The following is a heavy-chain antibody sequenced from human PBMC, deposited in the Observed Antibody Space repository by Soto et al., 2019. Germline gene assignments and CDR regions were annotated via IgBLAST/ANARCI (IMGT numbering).Heavy chain of an antibody. Sequence: QVPLVQSGAEVKKPGASVKVSCKASGYTFTSYAMHWVRQAPGQRLEWMGWINAGNGNTKYSQKFRGRVTITRDTSASTAYMELSSLRSEDTAVYYCARGKGGYCSSTSCSNWFDPWGQGTLVTVSS. D-gene: IGHD2-2*01. CDR1: GYTFTSYA. V-gene: IGHV1-3*01. CDR2: INAGNGNT. CDR3: ARGKGGYCSSTSCSNWFDP. J-gene: IGHJ5*02.